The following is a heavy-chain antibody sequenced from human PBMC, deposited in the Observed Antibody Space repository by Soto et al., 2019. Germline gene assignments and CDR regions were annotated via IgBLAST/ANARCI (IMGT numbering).Heavy chain of an antibody. CDR1: GGSISSYY. V-gene: IGHV4-59*01. Sequence: PSETLSLTCTVSGGSISSYYWSCIRQPPGKGLEWIGYIYYSGSTNYNPSVKSRVTISVDTSKNQFSLKLSSVTAADTAVYYCARGYQLHYWGQGTLVPVSS. CDR3: ARGYQLHY. D-gene: IGHD2-2*01. CDR2: IYYSGST. J-gene: IGHJ4*02.